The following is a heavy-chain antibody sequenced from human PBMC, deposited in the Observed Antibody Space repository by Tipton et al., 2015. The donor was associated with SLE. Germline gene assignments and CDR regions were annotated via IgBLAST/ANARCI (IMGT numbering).Heavy chain of an antibody. J-gene: IGHJ4*02. CDR2: INHSGST. V-gene: IGHV4-34*01. CDR3: ARELRAGYFDY. Sequence: PSLTCAVYGGSFSGYYWSWIRQPPGKRLEWIGEINHSGSTNYNPSLKSRVTISVDTSKNQFSLKLSSVTAADTAVYYCARELRAGYFDYWGQGTLVTVSS. CDR1: GGSFSGYY. D-gene: IGHD3-10*01.